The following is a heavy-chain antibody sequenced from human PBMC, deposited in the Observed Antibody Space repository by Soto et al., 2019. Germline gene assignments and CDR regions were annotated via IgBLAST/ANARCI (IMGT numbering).Heavy chain of an antibody. CDR1: GFTFSDYY. CDR2: ISSSGDII. J-gene: IGHJ6*02. D-gene: IGHD5-12*01. CDR3: ARGFLWLRFSYYYYYYGMDA. Sequence: PGGSLRLSCAASGFTFSDYYMSWVRQAPGKGLEWVSYISSSGDIIYYADSVKGRFTTSRDNAKNSLYLQMNSLRAEDTAVYYCARGFLWLRFSYYYYYYGMDAWGQGTTVTVSS. V-gene: IGHV3-11*01.